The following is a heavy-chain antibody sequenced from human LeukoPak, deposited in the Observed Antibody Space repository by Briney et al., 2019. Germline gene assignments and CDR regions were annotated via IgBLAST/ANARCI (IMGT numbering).Heavy chain of an antibody. CDR3: ASPGRWPPHPYGMDV. D-gene: IGHD2-15*01. V-gene: IGHV1-69*04. CDR1: GGTFSSYA. J-gene: IGHJ6*02. CDR2: IIPILGIA. Sequence: SVKVSCKASGGTFSSYAISWVRQAPGQGLEWMGRIIPILGIANYAQKFQGRVTITADKSTSTAYMELSSLRSEDTAVYYCASPGRWPPHPYGMDVWGQGTTVTVSS.